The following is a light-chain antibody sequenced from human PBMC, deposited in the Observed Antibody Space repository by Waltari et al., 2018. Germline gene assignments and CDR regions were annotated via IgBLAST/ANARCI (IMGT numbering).Light chain of an antibody. CDR3: SSYTSSSTLE. J-gene: IGLJ3*02. CDR1: SSDVGGYNY. CDR2: DVS. Sequence: QSALTQPASVSGSPGQSITISCTGTSSDVGGYNYVSWYQQHPGNAPKTMIYDVSNRPSGVSNRFSGSKSGNTASLTISGLQAEDEADYYCSSYTSSSTLEFGGGTKLTVL. V-gene: IGLV2-14*01.